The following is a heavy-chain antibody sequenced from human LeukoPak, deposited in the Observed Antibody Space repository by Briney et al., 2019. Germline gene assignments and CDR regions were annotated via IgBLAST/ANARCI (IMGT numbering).Heavy chain of an antibody. D-gene: IGHD3-10*01. J-gene: IGHJ4*02. CDR3: ARALSRSGRFDY. V-gene: IGHV1-2*02. CDR2: INPNSGGT. CDR1: GYTFTGYY. Sequence: SVKVSCKASGYTFTGYYMHWVRQAPGQGLEWMGWINPNSGGTNYAQKFQGRVTMTRDTSISTAYMELSRLRSDDTAVYYCARALSRSGRFDYWGQGTLVTVSS.